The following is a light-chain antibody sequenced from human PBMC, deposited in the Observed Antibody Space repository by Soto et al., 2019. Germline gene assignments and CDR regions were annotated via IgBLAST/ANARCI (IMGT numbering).Light chain of an antibody. V-gene: IGLV1-44*01. Sequence: QSVLTQPPSASGTPGQRVTISCSGSSSNIGSNTVNWYQQLPGTAPKLLIYSNNQRPSGVPDRFSGSKSGASASLAISGLQSEDEVDYYCAAWDESLNGVVFGGGTKLTVL. CDR3: AAWDESLNGVV. CDR1: SSNIGSNT. CDR2: SNN. J-gene: IGLJ2*01.